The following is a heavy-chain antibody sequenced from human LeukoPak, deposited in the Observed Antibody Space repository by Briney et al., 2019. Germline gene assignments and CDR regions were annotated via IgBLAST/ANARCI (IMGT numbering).Heavy chain of an antibody. CDR3: ARVKSDYVWGSYRYGGPSGYFDY. V-gene: IGHV4-34*01. CDR1: GGSFSGYY. CDR2: INHSGST. J-gene: IGHJ4*02. Sequence: PSETLSLTCADYGGSFSGYYWSWIRQPPGKGLEWIGEINHSGSTNYNPSLKSRVTISVDTSKNQFSLKLSSVTAADTAVYYCARVKSDYVWGSYRYGGPSGYFDYWGQGTLVTVSS. D-gene: IGHD3-16*02.